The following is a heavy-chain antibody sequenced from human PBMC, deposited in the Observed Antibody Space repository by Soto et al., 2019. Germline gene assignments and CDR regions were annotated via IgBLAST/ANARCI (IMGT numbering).Heavy chain of an antibody. Sequence: GGSLRLSCEASGFTFSSFDMHWVRQPTGKGPEWVSTIGISGDTYYAVSVKGRFHISRDIARNSLSLQMNNVRAGDTAVYFCARGQEVGAHFFDSWGQGTQVTVSS. CDR3: ARGQEVGAHFFDS. J-gene: IGHJ4*02. CDR1: GFTFSSFD. V-gene: IGHV3-13*01. D-gene: IGHD2-15*01. CDR2: IGISGDT.